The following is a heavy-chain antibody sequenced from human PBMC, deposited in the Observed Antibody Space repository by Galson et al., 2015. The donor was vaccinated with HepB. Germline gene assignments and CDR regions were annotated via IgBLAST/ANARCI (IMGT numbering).Heavy chain of an antibody. J-gene: IGHJ4*02. CDR1: GFSLSTSEEG. CDR3: AHIRDSASVRFDS. Sequence: PALVKPTQTLTLTCTFSGFSLSTSEEGVGVAWIRQPPGKALEWLALIYWDDDQRLSPSLKNRLTITKDSSQDQVVLIMTRMDPMDTATYYCAHIRDSASVRFDSWGQGAQVTVSS. V-gene: IGHV2-5*02. CDR2: IYWDDDQ. D-gene: IGHD4-17*01.